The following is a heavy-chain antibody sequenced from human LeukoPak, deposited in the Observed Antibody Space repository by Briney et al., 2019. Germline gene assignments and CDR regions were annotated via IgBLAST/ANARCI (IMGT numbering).Heavy chain of an antibody. J-gene: IGHJ4*02. V-gene: IGHV3-30*14. D-gene: IGHD6-6*01. Sequence: PGGSLRLSCAASGFTFSSYAMHWVRQAPGKGLEWVAVISYDGSNKYYADSVKGRFTISRDNSKNTLYLQMNSLRAEDTAVYYCASPQGGSSAYYLDCWGQGTLVTVSS. CDR1: GFTFSSYA. CDR3: ASPQGGSSAYYLDC. CDR2: ISYDGSNK.